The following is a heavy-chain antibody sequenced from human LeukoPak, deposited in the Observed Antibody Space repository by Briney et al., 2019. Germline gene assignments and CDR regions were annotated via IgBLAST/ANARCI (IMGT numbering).Heavy chain of an antibody. V-gene: IGHV6-1*01. Sequence: SQTRSPTWAISGDRVSSNSAAWNWLRQSPSRGLEWLGRTYYRSNWYNDYAVSVKSRITVNPDTSKNQFSLQLNSVTSEDTAVYYCARGTYYDSSGSRGAFDIWGQGTMVTVSS. D-gene: IGHD3-22*01. CDR3: ARGTYYDSSGSRGAFDI. CDR1: GDRVSSNSAA. J-gene: IGHJ3*02. CDR2: TYYRSNWYN.